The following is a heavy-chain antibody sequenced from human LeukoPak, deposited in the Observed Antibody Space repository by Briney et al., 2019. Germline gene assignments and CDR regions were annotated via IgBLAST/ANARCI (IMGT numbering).Heavy chain of an antibody. D-gene: IGHD1-26*01. J-gene: IGHJ4*02. V-gene: IGHV6-1*01. Sequence: SQTLSLTCAISGDTVSVKNAAWSWSRQSPSRCLEWLGRTYYRSKWSNDYAGSVKRRININPETPKTQFSLQLTSVTPEDTAVYYCAREGVGATMANWGQGTLVTVSS. CDR1: GDTVSVKNAA. CDR3: AREGVGATMAN. CDR2: TYYRSKWSN.